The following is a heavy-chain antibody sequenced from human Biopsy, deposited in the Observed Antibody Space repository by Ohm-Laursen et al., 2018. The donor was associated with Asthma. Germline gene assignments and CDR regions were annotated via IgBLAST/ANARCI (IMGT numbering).Heavy chain of an antibody. V-gene: IGHV4-61*01. CDR2: ISYSGST. CDR3: ARVPTTLRYFDL. D-gene: IGHD2-15*01. CDR1: GGSVRSGSYY. Sequence: TLSLTCTVSGGSVRSGSYYWSWIRQPPGKGLAWVRYISYSGSTVYNPSLKSRLTISMDTSKNQFSLKLSSVTPADTAVYYCARVPTTLRYFDLWGRGTLVTVSS. J-gene: IGHJ2*01.